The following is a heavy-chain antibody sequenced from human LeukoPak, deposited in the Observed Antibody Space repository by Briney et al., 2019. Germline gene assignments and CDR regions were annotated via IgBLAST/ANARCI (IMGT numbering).Heavy chain of an antibody. CDR1: GYTFTGYY. J-gene: IGHJ5*02. CDR2: INPNSGGT. D-gene: IGHD3-22*01. CDR3: ARDDQYYDSSVWFDP. Sequence: ASVKVSCKASGYTFTGYYLHWVRQAPGQGLEWMGWINPNSGGTNYPQEFQGRVTMTRDTSISTAYMELSRLRSDDTAVYYCARDDQYYDSSVWFDPWGQGTLVTVSS. V-gene: IGHV1-2*02.